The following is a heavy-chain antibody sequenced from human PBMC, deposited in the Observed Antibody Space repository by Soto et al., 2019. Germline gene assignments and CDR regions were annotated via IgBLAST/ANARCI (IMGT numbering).Heavy chain of an antibody. Sequence: QVQLQESGPGLVKPSQTLSLTCTVSGGSISSGGYYWSWIRQHPGKGLEWIGYIYYSGSTYYNPSLKSRVTISVDTSKNQFSLKLSSVTAADTAVYYCARWIDILTGYRGHAWFDPWGQGTLVTVSS. J-gene: IGHJ5*02. V-gene: IGHV4-31*03. CDR2: IYYSGST. D-gene: IGHD3-9*01. CDR3: ARWIDILTGYRGHAWFDP. CDR1: GGSISSGGYY.